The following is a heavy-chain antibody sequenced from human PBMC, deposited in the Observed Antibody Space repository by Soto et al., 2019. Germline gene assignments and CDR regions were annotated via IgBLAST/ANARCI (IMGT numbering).Heavy chain of an antibody. D-gene: IGHD4-17*01. Sequence: ASVKVSCKASGYTFTSYAMHWVRQAPGQRLEWMGWINAGNGNTKYSQKFQGRVTITRDTSASTAYMELSSLRSEDTAVYYCHTVTKTDAFDIWGQGTMVTVSS. J-gene: IGHJ3*02. CDR3: HTVTKTDAFDI. CDR1: GYTFTSYA. CDR2: INAGNGNT. V-gene: IGHV1-3*01.